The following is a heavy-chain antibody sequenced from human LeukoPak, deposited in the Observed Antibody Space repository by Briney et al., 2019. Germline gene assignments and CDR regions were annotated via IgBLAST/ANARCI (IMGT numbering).Heavy chain of an antibody. V-gene: IGHV3-53*01. CDR2: IYSGGST. J-gene: IGHJ4*02. CDR3: AKEILSYGSYFDY. D-gene: IGHD5-18*01. Sequence: PGGSLRLSCAASGFTVRTNQMSWVRQAPGKGLEWVSVIYSGGSTYYADSVKGRFTISRDNSKNTLYLQMNSLRAEDTAVYYCAKEILSYGSYFDYWGQGTLVTVSS. CDR1: GFTVRTNQ.